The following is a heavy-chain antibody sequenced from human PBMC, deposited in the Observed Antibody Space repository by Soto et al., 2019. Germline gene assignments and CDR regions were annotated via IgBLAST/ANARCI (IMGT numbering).Heavy chain of an antibody. CDR3: AKFGQESYGHGNYYFDY. CDR1: GFTFSSYI. V-gene: IGHV3-23*01. D-gene: IGHD3-16*01. CDR2: ISVSGDTT. J-gene: IGHJ4*02. Sequence: EVQLLESGGGLVQPGGSLRLSCAASGFTFSSYIMSWVRQAPGKGLERVSGISVSGDTTSYADSVRGRFTISRDNSKNTLYLQMYSLRVEDTAVYYCAKFGQESYGHGNYYFDYWGQGTLVTVSS.